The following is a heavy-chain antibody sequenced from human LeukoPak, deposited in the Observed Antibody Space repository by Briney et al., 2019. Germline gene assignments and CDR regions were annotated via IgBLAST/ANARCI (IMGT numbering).Heavy chain of an antibody. D-gene: IGHD3-10*01. CDR2: IRTKANNYAT. V-gene: IGHV3-73*01. CDR1: GFMFSGSP. Sequence: GGSLRLSCAASGFMFSGSPMHWVRQASGKGLEWVGHIRTKANNYATIYAASVRGRFTISRDDSKNTAYLQMNSLKTEDTAVYYCARPSQYGSGTDYYFDSWGQGTLVTVSS. CDR3: ARPSQYGSGTDYYFDS. J-gene: IGHJ4*02.